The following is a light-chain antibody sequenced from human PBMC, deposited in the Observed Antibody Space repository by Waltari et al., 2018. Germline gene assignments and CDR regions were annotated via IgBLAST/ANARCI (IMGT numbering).Light chain of an antibody. CDR3: CSYVGLGTYV. CDR2: EVT. CDR1: SSDVANYHL. V-gene: IGLV2-23*02. J-gene: IGLJ1*01. Sequence: QSGLAQPGSASGSPGQSLTITCPGTSSDVANYHLVSWYQQRPGKAPTLLIYEVTKRAPGTSDRFSASKSGNTASLSISGLQAQEDEADYYCCSYVGLGTYVFGTGTKVTV.